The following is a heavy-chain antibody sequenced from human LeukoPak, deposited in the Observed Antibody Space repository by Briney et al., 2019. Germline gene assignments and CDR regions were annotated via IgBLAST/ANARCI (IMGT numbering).Heavy chain of an antibody. D-gene: IGHD6-19*01. V-gene: IGHV1-2*02. CDR3: ARVGEGYSSGWYTY. CDR1: RYTFTGYY. J-gene: IGHJ4*02. CDR2: INPNSGGT. Sequence: ASVKVSCKASRYTFTGYYMHWVRQAPGQGLEWMGWINPNSGGTNYAQKFQGRVTMTRGTSISTAYMELSSLRSDDTAVYYCARVGEGYSSGWYTYWGQETLVTVSS.